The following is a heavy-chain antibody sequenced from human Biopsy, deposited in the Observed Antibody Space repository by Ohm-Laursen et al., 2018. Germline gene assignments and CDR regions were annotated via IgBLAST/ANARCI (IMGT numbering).Heavy chain of an antibody. CDR2: IIPMFGTT. D-gene: IGHD1-14*01. Sequence: ASVKVSCKSSRVTFSSYAVSWVRQAPGQGLEWMGGIIPMFGTTNYAQKFQGRLSITADKSTTAAYLELSGLRSEDTAVYYCASHVAYNFNGGLDYWGHGTLVTVSS. J-gene: IGHJ4*01. CDR1: RVTFSSYA. CDR3: ASHVAYNFNGGLDY. V-gene: IGHV1-69*06.